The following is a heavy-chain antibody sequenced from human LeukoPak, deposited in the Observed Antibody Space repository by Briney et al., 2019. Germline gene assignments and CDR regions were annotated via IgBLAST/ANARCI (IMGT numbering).Heavy chain of an antibody. CDR2: IYHSGST. V-gene: IGHV4-61*08. Sequence: SETLSLTCTVSGGSISSGGYYWSWIRQPPGKGLEWIGYIYHSGSTYYNPSLKSRVTISVDTSKNQFSLKLSSVTAADTAVYYCAREGDYYPLLDYWGQGTLVTVSS. J-gene: IGHJ4*02. D-gene: IGHD4-17*01. CDR1: GGSISSGGYY. CDR3: AREGDYYPLLDY.